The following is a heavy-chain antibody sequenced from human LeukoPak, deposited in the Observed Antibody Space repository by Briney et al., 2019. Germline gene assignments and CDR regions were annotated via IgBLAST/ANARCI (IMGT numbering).Heavy chain of an antibody. CDR1: GFTFSSYS. Sequence: PGGSLRLSCAASGFTFSSYSMNWVSQAPGKGLEWVSFISSGSSTIYYADSVKGRFTISRDNAKNSLYLQMNSLRAEDTAVSYCARDRGGSYSAIDYWGQGTLVTVSS. V-gene: IGHV3-48*04. CDR3: ARDRGGSYSAIDY. CDR2: ISSGSSTI. D-gene: IGHD1-26*01. J-gene: IGHJ4*02.